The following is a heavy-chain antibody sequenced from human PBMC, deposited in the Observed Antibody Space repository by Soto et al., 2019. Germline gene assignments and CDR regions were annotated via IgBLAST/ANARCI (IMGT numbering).Heavy chain of an antibody. V-gene: IGHV1-8*01. CDR2: MNPNSGNT. J-gene: IGHJ5*02. Sequence: VKVSCKASGYTFTSYDINWVRQATGQGLEWMGWMNPNSGNTGYAQKFQGRVTMTRNTSISTAYMELSSLRSEDTAVYYCARGATSWNWFDPWGQGTLVTVSS. CDR3: ARGATSWNWFDP. D-gene: IGHD5-12*01. CDR1: GYTFTSYD.